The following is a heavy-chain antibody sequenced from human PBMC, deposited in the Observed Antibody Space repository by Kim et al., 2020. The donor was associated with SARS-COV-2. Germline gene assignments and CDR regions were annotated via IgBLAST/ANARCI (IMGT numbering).Heavy chain of an antibody. J-gene: IGHJ4*02. CDR2: ISYSGNS. V-gene: IGHV4-31*03. CDR1: GGSIRSGGKF. Sequence: SETLSLTCSVSGGSIRSGGKFWTWIRQHPAKGLEWIGYISYSGNSHYSPSLRSRVSISLQTSENQFSLELTSVTAADTAVYYCARGQPLDDFGQGILVTVSS. D-gene: IGHD2-2*01. CDR3: ARGQPLDD.